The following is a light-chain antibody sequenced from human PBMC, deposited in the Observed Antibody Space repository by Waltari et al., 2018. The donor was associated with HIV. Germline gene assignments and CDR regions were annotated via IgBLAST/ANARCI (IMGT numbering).Light chain of an antibody. V-gene: IGKV3-20*01. CDR1: ENLPSQY. CDR2: GAS. Sequence: EIMLTPFPATLSLSPGETSIVSCRASENLPSQYLPWYQQKSGQAPRLLLFGASTRNPGVPERFGGAGSGADFTLTVSRLEPEDFALYFCQQYAASPYTFGQGT. J-gene: IGKJ2*01. CDR3: QQYAASPYT.